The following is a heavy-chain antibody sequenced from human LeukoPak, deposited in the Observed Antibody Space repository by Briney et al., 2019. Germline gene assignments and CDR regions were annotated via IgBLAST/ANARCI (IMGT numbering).Heavy chain of an antibody. CDR3: AKSLGAYRDLYAFDI. Sequence: GGSLRLSCVASGFTFSSYGMHWVRQAPGKGLEWVAFIRYDGSNKYYADSVKGRFTISRDNSKNTLYLQMNSLRAEDTAVYYCAKSLGAYRDLYAFDIWGQGTMVTVSS. CDR1: GFTFSSYG. V-gene: IGHV3-30*02. CDR2: IRYDGSNK. D-gene: IGHD3-16*01. J-gene: IGHJ3*02.